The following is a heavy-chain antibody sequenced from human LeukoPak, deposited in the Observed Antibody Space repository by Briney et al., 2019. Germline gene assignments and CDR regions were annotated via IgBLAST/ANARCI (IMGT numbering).Heavy chain of an antibody. D-gene: IGHD1-26*01. V-gene: IGHV4-59*08. CDR2: IYHSGNT. J-gene: IGHJ3*02. CDR1: GDSISSYY. CDR3: ARGRGYGGNYLRSFDI. Sequence: SETLSLTCTVSGDSISSYYWSWIRQPPGKGLEWIGYIYHSGNTNSNPSLKSRVTISVDTTKNQFSLKLSSVTAADTAVYYCARGRGYGGNYLRSFDIWGQGTMVTVSS.